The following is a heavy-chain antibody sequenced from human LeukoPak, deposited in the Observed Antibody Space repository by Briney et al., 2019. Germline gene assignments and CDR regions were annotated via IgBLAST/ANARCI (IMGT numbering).Heavy chain of an antibody. CDR3: ARVVGLTGYSSSWYSGYYYYMDV. J-gene: IGHJ6*03. Sequence: ASVKVSCKASGYTFDTYGISWVRQAPGQGLEWMGWISADNGNTNYAQKVQGRVTMTTDTSTNTAYMELRSLRSDDTAVYYCARVVGLTGYSSSWYSGYYYYMDVWGKGTTVTVSS. D-gene: IGHD6-13*01. CDR1: GYTFDTYG. CDR2: ISADNGNT. V-gene: IGHV1-18*01.